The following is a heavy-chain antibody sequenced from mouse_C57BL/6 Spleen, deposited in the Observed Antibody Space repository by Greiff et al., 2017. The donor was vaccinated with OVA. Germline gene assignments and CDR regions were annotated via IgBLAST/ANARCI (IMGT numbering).Heavy chain of an antibody. Sequence: VQLKESGAELVQPGASVKLSCTASGFNIKDYYMHWVKQRTEQGLEWIGRIDPEDGETKYAPKFQGKATITADTSSNTAYLQLSSLTSEDTAVYYCAPYYYGSTWFAYWGQGTLVTVSA. CDR3: APYYYGSTWFAY. V-gene: IGHV14-2*01. D-gene: IGHD1-1*01. CDR1: GFNIKDYY. CDR2: IDPEDGET. J-gene: IGHJ3*01.